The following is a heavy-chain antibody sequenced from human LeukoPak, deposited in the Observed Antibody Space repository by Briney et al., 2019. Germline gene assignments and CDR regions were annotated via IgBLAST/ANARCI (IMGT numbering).Heavy chain of an antibody. J-gene: IGHJ5*02. V-gene: IGHV4-38-2*02. CDR3: ARDLSPYSSSWYWFDP. CDR2: IYHSGSA. D-gene: IGHD6-13*01. Sequence: PSETLSLTCAVSGYSISSGYYWGWIRQPPGKGLEWIGSIYHSGSAYYNPSLKSRVTISVDTSKNQFSLKLSSVTAADTAVYYCARDLSPYSSSWYWFDPWGQGTLVTVSS. CDR1: GYSISSGYY.